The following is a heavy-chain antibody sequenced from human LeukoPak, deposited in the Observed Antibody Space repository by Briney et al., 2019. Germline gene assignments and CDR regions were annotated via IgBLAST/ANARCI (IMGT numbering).Heavy chain of an antibody. CDR1: GASISSYY. V-gene: IGHV4-59*01. D-gene: IGHD5/OR15-5a*01. J-gene: IGHJ6*03. CDR2: IYYSGST. CDR3: ARVYGGLYYYYMDV. Sequence: SETLSLTCTVSGASISSYYWSWIRQPPGKGLEWIGYIYYSGSTNYNPSLKSRVTISVDTSKNQFSLKLSSVTAADTAVYYCARVYGGLYYYYMDVWGKGTTVTVSS.